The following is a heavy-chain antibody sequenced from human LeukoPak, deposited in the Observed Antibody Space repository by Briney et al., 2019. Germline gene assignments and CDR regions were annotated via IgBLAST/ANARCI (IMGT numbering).Heavy chain of an antibody. CDR1: GFTFSNYA. CDR2: ISTSGDNT. J-gene: IGHJ4*02. V-gene: IGHV3-23*01. Sequence: PGGSLRLSCAASGFTFSNYAMSWVRQAPGKGLEWVSTISTSGDNTYFADSVKGGFTISRDISKNTLYLQMNSLRVEDTAVYYCAKNRGYCSGGSCYGDYWGQGTLVTVSS. CDR3: AKNRGYCSGGSCYGDY. D-gene: IGHD2-15*01.